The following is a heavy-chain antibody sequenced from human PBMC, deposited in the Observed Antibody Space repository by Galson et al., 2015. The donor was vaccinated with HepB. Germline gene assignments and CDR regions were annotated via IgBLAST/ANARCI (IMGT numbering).Heavy chain of an antibody. V-gene: IGHV3-30*04. CDR3: ARGEVGARGWGCDY. D-gene: IGHD1-26*01. CDR2: ISYDGSNK. CDR1: GFTFSSYA. Sequence: SLRLSCAASGFTFSSYAMHWVRQAPGKGLEWVAVISYDGSNKYYADSVKGRFTISRDNSKNTLYLQMNSLRAEDTAVYYCARGEVGARGWGCDYWGQGTLVTVSS. J-gene: IGHJ4*02.